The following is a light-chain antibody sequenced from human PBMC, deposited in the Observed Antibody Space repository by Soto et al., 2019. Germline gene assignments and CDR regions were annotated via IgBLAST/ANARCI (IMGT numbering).Light chain of an antibody. CDR1: SSDVGTYNY. Sequence: QSVLTQPASVSGSPGQSITISCTGTSSDVGTYNYVSWYQQHPGKAPKLIIYEVSNRPSGVSNRFSGSKSGNTASLTISGLQAEDEADYYCSSYTSSTDYVFGTGTKVTVL. CDR3: SSYTSSTDYV. CDR2: EVS. V-gene: IGLV2-14*01. J-gene: IGLJ1*01.